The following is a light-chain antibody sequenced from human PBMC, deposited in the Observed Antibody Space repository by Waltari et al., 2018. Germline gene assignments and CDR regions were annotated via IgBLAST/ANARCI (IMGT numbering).Light chain of an antibody. Sequence: DIQMTQSPSSLSASVGDRFTITCWASQSISNWLAWYQQKPGKAPKLLIYKASTLESGVPSRFSGRGSVTEFTLTISSLQPDDFATYYCQQYNSYSLLSFGGGTKVEIK. CDR3: QQYNSYSLLS. CDR2: KAS. J-gene: IGKJ4*01. CDR1: QSISNW. V-gene: IGKV1-5*03.